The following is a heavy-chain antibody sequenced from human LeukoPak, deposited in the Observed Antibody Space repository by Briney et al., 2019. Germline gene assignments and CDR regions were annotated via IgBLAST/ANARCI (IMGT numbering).Heavy chain of an antibody. CDR2: IYTSGST. CDR1: GGSNSSGSYY. Sequence: PSQTLSLTCTVSGGSNSSGSYYWSWIRQPAGKGLEWIGRIYTSGSTNYNPSLKSRVTISVDTSKNQFSLKLSSVTAADTAVYYCARVDYAVDWYFDLWGRGTLVTVSS. J-gene: IGHJ2*01. CDR3: ARVDYAVDWYFDL. V-gene: IGHV4-61*02. D-gene: IGHD4-17*01.